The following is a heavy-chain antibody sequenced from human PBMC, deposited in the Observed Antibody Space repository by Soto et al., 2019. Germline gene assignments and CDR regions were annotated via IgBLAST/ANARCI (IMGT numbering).Heavy chain of an antibody. V-gene: IGHV3-23*01. Sequence: HPGGSLRLSCAASGFTFSSYAMSWFRQAPGKGLEWVSAISGSGGSTYYADSVKGRFTISRDNSKNTLYLQMNSLRAEDTAVYYCAKDASYSSGWYPDYYYYGMDVWGQGTTVTVSS. CDR2: ISGSGGST. CDR3: AKDASYSSGWYPDYYYYGMDV. D-gene: IGHD6-19*01. CDR1: GFTFSSYA. J-gene: IGHJ6*02.